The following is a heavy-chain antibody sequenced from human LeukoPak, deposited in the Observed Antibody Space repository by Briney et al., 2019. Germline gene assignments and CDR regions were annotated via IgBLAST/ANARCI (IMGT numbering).Heavy chain of an antibody. CDR1: GFTFSSYA. CDR2: ISSNGGST. D-gene: IGHD3-10*01. V-gene: IGHV3-64D*06. CDR3: VKERLLWFGELSNYFDY. Sequence: GGSLRLSCSASGFTFSSYAMHWVRQAPGKGLEYVSAISSNGGSTYYADSVKCRFTISRDNSKNTLYLQMSSLRAEDTAVYYCVKERLLWFGELSNYFDYWGQGTLVTVSS. J-gene: IGHJ4*02.